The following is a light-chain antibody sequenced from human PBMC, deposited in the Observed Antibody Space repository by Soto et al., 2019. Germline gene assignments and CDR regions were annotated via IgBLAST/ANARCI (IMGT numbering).Light chain of an antibody. CDR1: QSVTNRY. CDR2: GIS. V-gene: IGKV3-20*01. CDR3: QQYSTLPHT. J-gene: IGKJ2*01. Sequence: ESVLTQSPGTLSLSPGERATLSCRASQSVTNRYFAWYQQRPGQAPRLLIYGISNRATGIPDRFSGSGSGTDFTLTISRLEPEYFVVYYCQQYSTLPHTFGQGTQLEVK.